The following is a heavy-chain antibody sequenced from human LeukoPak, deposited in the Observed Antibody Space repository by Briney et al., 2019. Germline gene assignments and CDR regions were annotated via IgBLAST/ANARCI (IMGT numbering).Heavy chain of an antibody. CDR1: GFTFSSYW. CDR2: IKRDGSEK. V-gene: IGHV3-7*04. CDR3: ARDQYSSSWYGDY. D-gene: IGHD6-13*01. Sequence: GGSLRLSCAASGFTFSSYWMSWVRQAPGKGLEWVANIKRDGSEKYYVDSVKGRFTISRDNAKNSLYLQMNSLRAEDTAVYYCARDQYSSSWYGDYWGQGTLVTVSS. J-gene: IGHJ4*02.